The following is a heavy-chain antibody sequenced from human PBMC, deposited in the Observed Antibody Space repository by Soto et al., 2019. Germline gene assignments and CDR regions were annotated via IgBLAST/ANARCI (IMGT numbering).Heavy chain of an antibody. Sequence: PGGSLRLSCGASGFKFDDYMMHWVRQAPGKGLEWISLISWDGGSIDYADSIKGRFTVSRDNSKTSLYLHMHSLTSDDSALYFCAKEGNGGSSLDSWGQGTLVTVSS. J-gene: IGHJ5*01. V-gene: IGHV3-43*01. D-gene: IGHD2-15*01. CDR2: ISWDGGSI. CDR1: GFKFDDYM. CDR3: AKEGNGGSSLDS.